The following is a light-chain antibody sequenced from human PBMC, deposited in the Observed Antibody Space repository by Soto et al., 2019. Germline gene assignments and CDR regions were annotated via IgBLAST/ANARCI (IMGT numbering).Light chain of an antibody. CDR3: GSWDSSLSAYV. CDR2: DDN. Sequence: QSALTQPPSVSAAPGQKVTISCSGCSSNIGGNSVSWYQQLPGTAPKLLIYDDNKRPSGIPDRFSGSKSGTSATLGITGFQTGDEADYYCGSWDSSLSAYVFGTGTKVTV. J-gene: IGLJ1*01. V-gene: IGLV1-51*01. CDR1: SSNIGGNS.